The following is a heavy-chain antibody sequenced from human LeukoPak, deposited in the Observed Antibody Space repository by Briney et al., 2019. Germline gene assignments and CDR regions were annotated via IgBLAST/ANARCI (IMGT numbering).Heavy chain of an antibody. D-gene: IGHD3-10*01. CDR2: IIPIFGTA. CDR3: ASALLWGSASYFIWFDP. V-gene: IGHV1-69*13. J-gene: IGHJ5*02. CDR1: GGTFSSYA. Sequence: ASVKVSCKASGGTFSSYAISWVRQAPGQGLEWMGGIIPIFGTANYAQKFQGRVTITADESTSTASMELSSLRSEDTAVYCCASALLWGSASYFIWFDPWGQGPLVTVYS.